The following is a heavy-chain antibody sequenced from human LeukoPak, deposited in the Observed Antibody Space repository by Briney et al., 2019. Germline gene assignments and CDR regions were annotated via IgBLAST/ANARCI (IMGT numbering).Heavy chain of an antibody. CDR2: IYYSGST. CDR1: GGSISSDY. Sequence: SETLSLTCTVSGGSISSDYWSWIRQPPGKGLEWIGYIYYSGSTNYNPSLKSRGTISVDTSKNQFSLKLRSVTAADTAVYYCARVQVDYYYYYTDVWGTGTTVTISS. CDR3: ARVQVDYYYYYTDV. V-gene: IGHV4-59*01. J-gene: IGHJ6*03. D-gene: IGHD2-15*01.